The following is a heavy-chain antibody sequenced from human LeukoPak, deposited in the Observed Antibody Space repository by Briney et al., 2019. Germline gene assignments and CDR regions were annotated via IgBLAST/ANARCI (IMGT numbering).Heavy chain of an antibody. V-gene: IGHV3-48*03. D-gene: IGHD3-10*02. Sequence: PGGSLRLSCAVSGFTFSSYEMNWVRQAPGKGLEWVSYISSSGSTIYYADSVKGRFTISRDNAKNSLYLQMNSVRAEDTAVYYCAELGITMIGGVWGKGTTVTISS. CDR1: GFTFSSYE. J-gene: IGHJ6*04. CDR3: AELGITMIGGV. CDR2: ISSSGSTI.